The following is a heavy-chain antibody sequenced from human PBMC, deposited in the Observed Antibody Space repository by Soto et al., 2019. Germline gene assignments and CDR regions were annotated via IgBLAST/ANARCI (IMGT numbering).Heavy chain of an antibody. V-gene: IGHV3-23*01. CDR3: AKDRDDYRNYVFDY. J-gene: IGHJ4*02. D-gene: IGHD4-4*01. CDR2: SSGSGSGGST. Sequence: EVQLLESGGGLVQPGGSLRLSCAASGFTFTNYAMTWVRQAPGKGLEWVSISSGSGSGGSTNYADSGKGRFTISRDNSKNTLYLQMNSLRVEDTAVYYCAKDRDDYRNYVFDYWGQGTLVTVSS. CDR1: GFTFTNYA.